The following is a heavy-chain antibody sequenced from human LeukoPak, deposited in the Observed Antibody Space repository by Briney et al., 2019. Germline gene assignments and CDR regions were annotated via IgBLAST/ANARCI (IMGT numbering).Heavy chain of an antibody. CDR3: ARKMYYDFWSGYSYDAFDI. J-gene: IGHJ3*02. V-gene: IGHV4-4*02. CDR2: IYHSGST. D-gene: IGHD3-3*01. Sequence: PSGTLSLTCAVSGGSISSSNWWSWVRQPPGKGLEWIGEIYHSGSTNYNPSLKSRVTISVGKSKNQFSLKLSSVTAADTAVYYCARKMYYDFWSGYSYDAFDIWGQGTMVTVSS. CDR1: GGSISSSNW.